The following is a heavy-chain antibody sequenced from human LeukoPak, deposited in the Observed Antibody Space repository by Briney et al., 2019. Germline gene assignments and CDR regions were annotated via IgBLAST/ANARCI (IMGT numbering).Heavy chain of an antibody. D-gene: IGHD3-22*01. J-gene: IGHJ4*02. CDR2: INPSGGST. Sequence: ASVKVSCKASGYTFTSYYMRWVRQAPGQGLEWMGIINPSGGSTSYAQKFQGRVTMTRDTSTSTVYMELSSLRSEDTAVYYCARDSSGYYAFDYWGQGTLVTVSS. CDR1: GYTFTSYY. CDR3: ARDSSGYYAFDY. V-gene: IGHV1-46*01.